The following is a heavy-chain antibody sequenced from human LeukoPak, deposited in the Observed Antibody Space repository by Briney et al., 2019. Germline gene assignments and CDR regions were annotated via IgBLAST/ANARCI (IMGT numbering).Heavy chain of an antibody. V-gene: IGHV3-64*04. CDR3: TATVTSWYFDL. Sequence: GGSLRLSCSASGFTFSSYGMQWVRQAPGKGLEYVSAISSDGGSTYYADSVKGRFTISREDSKSIAYLQMNSLKTEDTAVYYCTATVTSWYFDLWGRGTLVTVSS. D-gene: IGHD4-17*01. CDR2: ISSDGGST. CDR1: GFTFSSYG. J-gene: IGHJ2*01.